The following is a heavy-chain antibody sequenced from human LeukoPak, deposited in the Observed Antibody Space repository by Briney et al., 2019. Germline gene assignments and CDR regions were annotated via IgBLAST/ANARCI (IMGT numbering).Heavy chain of an antibody. CDR1: GFTFSSYA. D-gene: IGHD4-23*01. CDR3: AKCTVVTPPFDY. CDR2: ISGSGGST. Sequence: GGSLRLSCAASGFTFSSYAMSWVRQAPGKGLKWVSAISGSGGSTYYEDSVKSRLTISRDNSKNTLYLQMNSLRAEDTAVYYCAKCTVVTPPFDYWGQGTLVTVSS. J-gene: IGHJ4*02. V-gene: IGHV3-23*01.